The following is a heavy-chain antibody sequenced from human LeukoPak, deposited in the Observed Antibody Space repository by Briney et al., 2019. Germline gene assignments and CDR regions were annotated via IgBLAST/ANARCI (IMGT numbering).Heavy chain of an antibody. CDR3: AREVRGYSYGPDY. CDR1: GGSISSSSYY. D-gene: IGHD5-18*01. V-gene: IGHV4-39*07. Sequence: SETLSLTCTVSGGSISSSSYYWGWIRQPPGKGLEWIGSIYYSGSTYYNPSLKSRVTISVDTSKNQFSLKLSSVTAADTAVYYCAREVRGYSYGPDYWGQGTLVTVSS. J-gene: IGHJ4*02. CDR2: IYYSGST.